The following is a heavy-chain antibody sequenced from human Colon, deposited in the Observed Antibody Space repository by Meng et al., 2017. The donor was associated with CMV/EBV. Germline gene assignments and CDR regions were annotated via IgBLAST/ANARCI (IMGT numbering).Heavy chain of an antibody. CDR2: LSSGGGSK. Sequence: TVSSYAMSWVRQAPGKGLEWVSGLSSGGGSKYYADSVKGRFTISRDNSKNTLYLQMNSLRVEDTAVYYCAKNTYYYDNSGPPTYFDLWGRGTLVTVSS. V-gene: IGHV3-23*01. CDR3: AKNTYYYDNSGPPTYFDL. D-gene: IGHD3-22*01. CDR1: TVSSYA. J-gene: IGHJ2*01.